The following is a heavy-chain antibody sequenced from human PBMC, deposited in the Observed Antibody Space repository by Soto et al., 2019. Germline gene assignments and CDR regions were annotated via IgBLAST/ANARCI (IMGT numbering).Heavy chain of an antibody. CDR2: IRDRPHRYTT. D-gene: IGHD2-2*01. Sequence: EVQLVESGGGLVQPGGSLRLSCAASGFTFSDYYMDWVRQAPGKGLEWVARIRDRPHRYTTEYATSVMGRFTISRDESANSLYLQMNSLKGEDTAVYYCGRTYCDRTNCVAFEDWGQGTLVTVSS. CDR1: GFTFSDYY. J-gene: IGHJ4*02. CDR3: GRTYCDRTNCVAFED. V-gene: IGHV3-72*01.